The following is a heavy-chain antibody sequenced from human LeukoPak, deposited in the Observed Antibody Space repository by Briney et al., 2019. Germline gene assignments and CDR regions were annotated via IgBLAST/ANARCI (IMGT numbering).Heavy chain of an antibody. CDR3: AWSSNWGDGLDV. CDR1: GYSFRSYG. D-gene: IGHD3-3*01. J-gene: IGHJ3*01. Sequence: ASVKVSCKASGYSFRSYGLSWVRQAPGQGLEWMGWISPYNGNTNYAQKFQGRVTMTTDTSTSTTYMELRSLRSEDTAVYYCAWSSNWGDGLDVWGQGTMVTVSS. V-gene: IGHV1-18*01. CDR2: ISPYNGNT.